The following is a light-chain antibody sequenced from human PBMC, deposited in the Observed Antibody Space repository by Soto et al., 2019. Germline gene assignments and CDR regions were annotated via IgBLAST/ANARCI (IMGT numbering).Light chain of an antibody. CDR2: DAS. CDR1: QSVSTY. V-gene: IGKV3-11*01. Sequence: ENVLTQSPGTLSLSPVEIATLYCMASQSVSTYLAWYQQKPGQAPRLLIYDASNRVTGIPARFRGSGSGTDFTLTISSLEPDDFAVYYCQQRSNWQITFGQGTRLEIK. CDR3: QQRSNWQIT. J-gene: IGKJ5*01.